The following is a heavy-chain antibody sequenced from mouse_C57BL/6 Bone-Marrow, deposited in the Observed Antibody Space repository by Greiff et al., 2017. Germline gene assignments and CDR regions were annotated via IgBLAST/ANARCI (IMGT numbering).Heavy chain of an antibody. D-gene: IGHD1-1*01. CDR2: INPNYGTT. V-gene: IGHV1-39*01. CDR3: ARYGYGSSLDY. CDR1: GYSFTDYN. Sequence: VHVKQSGPELVKPGASVKLSCKASGYSFTDYNMHWVKQSNGKSLEWIGIINPNYGTTSYNQKFKGKATLTVDQSSSTAYMQLSSLTSEDSAVYYCARYGYGSSLDYWGQGTTLTVSS. J-gene: IGHJ2*01.